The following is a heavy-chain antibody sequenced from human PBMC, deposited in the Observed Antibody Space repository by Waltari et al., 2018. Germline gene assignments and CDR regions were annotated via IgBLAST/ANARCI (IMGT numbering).Heavy chain of an antibody. J-gene: IGHJ5*02. CDR2: IYYSGST. CDR3: ATHLFDSSGPSGWFDP. V-gene: IGHV4-59*01. CDR1: GGSISSYY. D-gene: IGHD3-22*01. Sequence: QVQLQESGPGLVKPSETLSLTCTVSGGSISSYYWSWIRTPPGKGLEWIGYIYYSGSTNYNPSLKSRVTISVDTSKNQFSLKLSSVTAADTAVYYCATHLFDSSGPSGWFDPWGQGTLVTVSS.